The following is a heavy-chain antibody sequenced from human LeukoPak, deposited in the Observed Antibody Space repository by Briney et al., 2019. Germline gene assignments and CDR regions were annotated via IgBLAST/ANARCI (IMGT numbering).Heavy chain of an antibody. CDR1: GFTFSSYG. J-gene: IGHJ6*04. Sequence: GGSLRLSCAASGFTFSSYGMHWVRQAPGEGLEWVAVISYDGSNKYYADSVKGRFTISRDNSKNTLYLQMNSLRAKDTAVYYCAKDKRPPALPRNYYGMDVWGKGTTVTVSS. D-gene: IGHD2-15*01. V-gene: IGHV3-30*18. CDR3: AKDKRPPALPRNYYGMDV. CDR2: ISYDGSNK.